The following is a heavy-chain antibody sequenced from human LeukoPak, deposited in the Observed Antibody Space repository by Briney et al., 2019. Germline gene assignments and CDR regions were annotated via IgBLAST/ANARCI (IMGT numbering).Heavy chain of an antibody. CDR3: ARDGMSTVAYWFFDL. CDR2: ISSGGST. CDR1: GFTFSSYA. D-gene: IGHD4-23*01. J-gene: IGHJ2*01. Sequence: GGSLRLSCAASGFTFSSYAMHWVRQAPGKGLEWVSVISSGGSTYYADSVKGRFTISRDSSKNTLYLQMNSLRDEDTAMYYCARDGMSTVAYWFFDLWGRGTLVTVSS. V-gene: IGHV3-53*01.